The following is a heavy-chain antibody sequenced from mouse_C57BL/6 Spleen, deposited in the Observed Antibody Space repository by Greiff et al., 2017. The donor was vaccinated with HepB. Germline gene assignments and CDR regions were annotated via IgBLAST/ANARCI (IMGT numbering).Heavy chain of an antibody. CDR2: IYPRRGNT. CDR1: GYTFTSYG. V-gene: IGHV1-81*01. D-gene: IGHD1-1*02. Sequence: QVQLKQSGAELARPGASVKLSCKASGYTFTSYGISWVKQRTGQGLEWIGEIYPRRGNTYYNEKFKGKATLTADKSSSTAYMELRSLTSEDSAVYFCAGSYVFWGQGTTLTVSS. J-gene: IGHJ2*01. CDR3: AGSYVF.